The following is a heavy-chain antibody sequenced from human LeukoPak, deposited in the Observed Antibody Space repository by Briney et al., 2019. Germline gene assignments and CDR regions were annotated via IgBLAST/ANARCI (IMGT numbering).Heavy chain of an antibody. CDR2: IRYDGSNK. CDR1: GFTFSSYG. CDR3: ARDNTGWYTYYYYYMDV. V-gene: IGHV3-30*02. D-gene: IGHD6-19*01. J-gene: IGHJ6*03. Sequence: PGGSLRLSCAASGFTFSSYGMHWVRQAPGKGLEWVAFIRYDGSNKYYADSVKGRFTISRDNSKNTLYLQMNSLRAEDTAVYYCARDNTGWYTYYYYYMDVWGKGTTVTVSS.